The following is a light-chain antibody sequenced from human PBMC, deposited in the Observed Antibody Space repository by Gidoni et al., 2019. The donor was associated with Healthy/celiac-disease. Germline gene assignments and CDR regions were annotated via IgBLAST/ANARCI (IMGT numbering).Light chain of an antibody. CDR2: VAS. Sequence: DIVMTQSPATLSVSPGDRATLSCRASQSVSSNLAWYQQKPGQAPRLLIYVASTRASGIPARFSGSGCGTEFTVSISSLQTEEFAVYYSQQYNNWYPGEQTFXEXTKVEIK. J-gene: IGKJ4*01. CDR3: QQYNNWYPGEQT. CDR1: QSVSSN. V-gene: IGKV3-15*01.